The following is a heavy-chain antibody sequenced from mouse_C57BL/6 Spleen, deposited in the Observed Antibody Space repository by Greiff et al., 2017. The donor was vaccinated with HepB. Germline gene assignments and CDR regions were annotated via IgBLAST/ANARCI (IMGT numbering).Heavy chain of an antibody. CDR2: ISSGSSTI. V-gene: IGHV5-17*01. J-gene: IGHJ2*01. D-gene: IGHD2-4*01. CDR1: GFTFSDYG. CDR3: ARGDYDDYSDY. Sequence: EVQLVESGGGLVKPGGSLKLSCAASGFTFSDYGMHWVRQAPEKGLAWVAYISSGSSTIYYAATVKGRFTISRDNAKNTLFLQMTSLRSEDTAMYYCARGDYDDYSDYWGQGTTLTVSS.